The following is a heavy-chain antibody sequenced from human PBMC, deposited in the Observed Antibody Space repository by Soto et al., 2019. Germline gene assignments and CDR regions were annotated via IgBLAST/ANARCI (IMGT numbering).Heavy chain of an antibody. CDR3: ARDKTGYSSGWYGELDP. Sequence: GGSLRLSCAASGFTFSSYSMNWVRQAPGKGLEWVSSISSSSSYIYYADSVKGRFTISRDNAKNSLYLQMNSLRAEDTAVYYCARDKTGYSSGWYGELDPWGQGTLVTVSS. CDR1: GFTFSSYS. D-gene: IGHD6-19*01. V-gene: IGHV3-21*01. J-gene: IGHJ5*02. CDR2: ISSSSSYI.